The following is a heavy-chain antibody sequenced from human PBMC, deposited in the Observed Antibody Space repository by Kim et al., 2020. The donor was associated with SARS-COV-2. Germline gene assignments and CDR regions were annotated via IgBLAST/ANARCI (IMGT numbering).Heavy chain of an antibody. V-gene: IGHV4-39*01. CDR3: ARLAPEMATIRGYFDY. J-gene: IGHJ4*02. CDR2: IYYSGST. CDR1: GGSISSSSYY. Sequence: SETLSLTCTVSGGSISSSSYYWGWIRQPPGKGLEWIGSIYYSGSTYYNPSLKSRVTISVDTSKNQFSLKLSSVTAADTAVYYCARLAPEMATIRGYFDYWGQGTLVTVSS. D-gene: IGHD5-12*01.